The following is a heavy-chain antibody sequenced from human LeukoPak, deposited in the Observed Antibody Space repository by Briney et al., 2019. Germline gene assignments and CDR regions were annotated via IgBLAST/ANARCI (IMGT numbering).Heavy chain of an antibody. V-gene: IGHV3-21*01. J-gene: IGHJ5*02. D-gene: IGHD2-21*02. CDR2: ISSSSSYI. CDR3: ARAVCGGDCYSPLYDWFDP. CDR1: TFTLSTYG. Sequence: PGGSLRLSCAASTFTLSTYGMSWVRQAPGKGLEWVSSISSSSSYIYYADSVKGRFTISRDNAKNSLYLQMNSLRAEDTAVYYCARAVCGGDCYSPLYDWFDPWGQGTLVTVSS.